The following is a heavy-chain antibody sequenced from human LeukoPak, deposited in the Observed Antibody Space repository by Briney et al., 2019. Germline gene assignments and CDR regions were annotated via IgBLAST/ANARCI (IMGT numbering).Heavy chain of an antibody. Sequence: SQTLSLTCTVSGDSISSGGYYWSWIRQLPGKGLEWIGHIYYTGSTYYNPSLKSRVTISVDTSKNQFSLKVSSVTAADTAVYYCARRYDLNWFDPWGQGTLVTVSS. CDR3: ARRYDLNWFDP. V-gene: IGHV4-31*03. D-gene: IGHD2-2*01. J-gene: IGHJ5*02. CDR1: GDSISSGGYY. CDR2: IYYTGST.